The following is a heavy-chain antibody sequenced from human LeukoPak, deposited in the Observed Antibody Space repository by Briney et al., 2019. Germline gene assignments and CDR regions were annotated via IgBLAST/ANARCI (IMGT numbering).Heavy chain of an antibody. CDR3: ATTQWELQVFI. Sequence: PGGSLRLSCAASGFTFSSYSMNWVRQAPGKGLEWVSYISSSSSTIYYADSVKGRFTISRDNAKNSLYLQMNSLRAEDTAVYYCATTQWELQVFIWGQGTLVTVSS. CDR1: GFTFSSYS. J-gene: IGHJ4*02. V-gene: IGHV3-48*04. CDR2: ISSSSSTI. D-gene: IGHD1-26*01.